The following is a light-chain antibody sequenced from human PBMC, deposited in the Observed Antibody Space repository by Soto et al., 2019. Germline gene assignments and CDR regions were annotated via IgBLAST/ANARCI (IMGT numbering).Light chain of an antibody. V-gene: IGKV1-5*03. Sequence: DIQMTQSPSTLSGSVGDRVTITCRASQTISSWLAWYQQKPGKAPKLLIYKASSLESGVPSRFSGSGSGTDFTLTISRLEPEDFAVYYCQQYGSSPWTFGQGTKVDIK. CDR3: QQYGSSPWT. J-gene: IGKJ1*01. CDR2: KAS. CDR1: QTISSW.